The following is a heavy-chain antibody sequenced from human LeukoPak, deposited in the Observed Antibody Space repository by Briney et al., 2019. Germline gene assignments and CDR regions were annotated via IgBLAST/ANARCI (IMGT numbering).Heavy chain of an antibody. D-gene: IGHD3-22*01. CDR3: ARETSGYYYDSSGELGY. CDR2: IYTSGST. CDR1: GGSISSYY. Sequence: KSSETLSLTCTVSGGSISSYYWSLIRQPAGKGLEWIGRIYTSGSTNYNPSLKSRVTMSVDTSKNQFSLKLSSVTAADTAVYYCARETSGYYYDSSGELGYWGQGTLVTVSS. J-gene: IGHJ4*02. V-gene: IGHV4-4*07.